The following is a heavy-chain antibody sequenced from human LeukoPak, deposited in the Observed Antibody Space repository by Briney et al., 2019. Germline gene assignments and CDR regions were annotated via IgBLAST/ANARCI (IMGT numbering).Heavy chain of an antibody. D-gene: IGHD3-9*01. CDR3: AKDHYDILTGYYPPKN. J-gene: IGHJ4*02. CDR1: GFTLSSYA. V-gene: IGHV3-23*01. Sequence: GGSLRLSCAASGFTLSSYAMSWVRQAPGKGLEWVSGISGSGGSTFYADSVKGRFTISRDNSKNTLYLHVNSLRAEDTAVYYCAKDHYDILTGYYPPKNWGQGTPVTVSS. CDR2: ISGSGGST.